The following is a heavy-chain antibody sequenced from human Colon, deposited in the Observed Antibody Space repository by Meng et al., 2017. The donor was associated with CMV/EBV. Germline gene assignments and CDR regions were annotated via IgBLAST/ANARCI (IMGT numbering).Heavy chain of an antibody. D-gene: IGHD5-24*01. CDR1: GFSFSSHG. Sequence: GGSLRLSCITSGFSFSSHGMHWVRQAPGKGLEWVAFISHDETYKHYSDSVRGRFTLSRDNSRNTLYLQMNSVKDADTAVYYCARDQFYYFDYWGQGTLVTVSS. J-gene: IGHJ4*02. V-gene: IGHV3-30*02. CDR3: ARDQFYYFDY. CDR2: ISHDETYK.